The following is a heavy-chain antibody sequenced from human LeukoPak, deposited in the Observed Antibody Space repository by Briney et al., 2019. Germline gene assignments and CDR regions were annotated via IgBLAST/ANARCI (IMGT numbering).Heavy chain of an antibody. D-gene: IGHD2-15*01. Sequence: SETLSLTCAVYGGSFSGYYWSWIRQPPGKGLEWIGEINHSGSTNYNPSLKSRVTISVDTSKNQFSLKLSSVTAADTAVYYCARGHSRTIGYCSGGSCYIPNWFDPWGQGTLVTVSS. J-gene: IGHJ5*02. CDR1: GGSFSGYY. CDR3: ARGHSRTIGYCSGGSCYIPNWFDP. CDR2: INHSGST. V-gene: IGHV4-34*01.